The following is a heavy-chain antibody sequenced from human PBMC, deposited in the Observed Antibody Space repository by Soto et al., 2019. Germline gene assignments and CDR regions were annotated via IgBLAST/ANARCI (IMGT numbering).Heavy chain of an antibody. J-gene: IGHJ4*02. CDR2: IYWDDDK. Sequence: QITLKESGPTLVKPTETLTLTCTFSGFSLSTSGVGVNWIRQPPGKALEWLALIYWDDDKRYSPSLKSRLTITNDPSKNQVVLKMTNMDPVDTATYYCAHDYYDSVGGYWGLGTMVTGSS. V-gene: IGHV2-5*02. CDR3: AHDYYDSVGGY. CDR1: GFSLSTSGVG. D-gene: IGHD3-22*01.